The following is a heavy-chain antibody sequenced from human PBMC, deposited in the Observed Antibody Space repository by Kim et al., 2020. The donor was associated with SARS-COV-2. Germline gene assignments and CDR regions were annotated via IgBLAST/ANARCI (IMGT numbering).Heavy chain of an antibody. CDR2: ST. Sequence: STNYTPSLKSRVTISVDASKNQFSLKLSSVTAADTAVYYWARGLEGMDVWGQGTTVTVSS. J-gene: IGHJ6*02. CDR3: ARGLEGMDV. V-gene: IGHV4-34*01.